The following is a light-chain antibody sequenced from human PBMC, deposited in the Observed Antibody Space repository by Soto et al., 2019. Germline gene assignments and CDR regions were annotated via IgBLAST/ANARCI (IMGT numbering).Light chain of an antibody. CDR1: QTVSSGY. CDR2: DAS. V-gene: IGKV3D-20*01. J-gene: IGKJ2*01. CDR3: QQYSSSPYT. Sequence: EIVLTQSPVTLSLSPGERATLSCGASQTVSSGYLAWYQQRPGLAPRLLIYDASSRATGIPDRFSGSGSGTDFSLTINRLEPEDFAVYYCQQYSSSPYTFGQGTKLEIK.